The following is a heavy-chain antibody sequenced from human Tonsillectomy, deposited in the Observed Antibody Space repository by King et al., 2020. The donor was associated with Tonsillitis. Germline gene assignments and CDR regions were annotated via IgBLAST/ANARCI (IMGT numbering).Heavy chain of an antibody. J-gene: IGHJ4*02. CDR2: ISGSGGSS. CDR3: ARNGYFYHSSGFYYIDYFDS. Sequence: VQLVESGGGLVQPVGSLRLSCAASGFTFSTAAMSWVRQAPGKGLEWVSAISGSGGSSYYADYVKGRFTSSIDISKNKLYLQMNSLRADDTAVYYCARNGYFYHSSGFYYIDYFDSWGQGTLLTVSS. CDR1: GFTFSTAA. V-gene: IGHV3-23*04. D-gene: IGHD3-22*01.